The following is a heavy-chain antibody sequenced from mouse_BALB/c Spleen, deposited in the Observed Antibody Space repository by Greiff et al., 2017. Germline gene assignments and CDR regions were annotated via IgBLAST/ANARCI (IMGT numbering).Heavy chain of an antibody. CDR3: ARGQYGRYFDY. CDR2: ISSGGST. Sequence: EVQRVESGGGLVKPGGSLKLSCAASGFTFSSYAMSWVRQTPEKRLEWVASISSGGSTYYPDSVKGRFTISRDNARNILYLQMSSLRSEDTAMYYCARGQYGRYFDYWGQGTTLTVSS. CDR1: GFTFSSYA. V-gene: IGHV5-6-5*01. D-gene: IGHD2-10*02. J-gene: IGHJ2*01.